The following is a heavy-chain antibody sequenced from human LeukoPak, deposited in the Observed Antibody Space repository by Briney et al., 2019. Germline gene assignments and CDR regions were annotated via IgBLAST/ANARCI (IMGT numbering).Heavy chain of an antibody. D-gene: IGHD1-26*01. J-gene: IGHJ4*02. CDR1: GFIFSNYG. CDR3: ARKYSGTNPFDY. Sequence: GRSLRLSCAASGFIFSNYGMHWVRQAPGKGLEWVAVIWYDGSNKYYADSVKGRFTISRDNSKNTLYLRMNSLRAEDTALYYCARKYSGTNPFDYWGQGTLVTVSS. V-gene: IGHV3-33*01. CDR2: IWYDGSNK.